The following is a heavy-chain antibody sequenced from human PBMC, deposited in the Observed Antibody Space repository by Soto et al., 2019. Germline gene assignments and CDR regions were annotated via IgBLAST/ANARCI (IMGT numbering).Heavy chain of an antibody. CDR2: VYSTGGT. CDR3: VRQGIGNLHGIVDV. Sequence: QVQLQQSGPGLVKPSETLSLTCSVSSGPTSSHNWGWIRQPPGRGLEWIGYVYSTGGTSYNPSPNSRVTISADTSTNHISLTLTSVTAADTAVYYCVRQGIGNLHGIVDVWGQGTTVRVSS. CDR1: SGPTSSHN. V-gene: IGHV4-59*08. J-gene: IGHJ6*02. D-gene: IGHD1-1*01.